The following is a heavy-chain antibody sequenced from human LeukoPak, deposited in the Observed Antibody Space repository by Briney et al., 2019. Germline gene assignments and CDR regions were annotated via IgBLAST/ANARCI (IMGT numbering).Heavy chain of an antibody. CDR2: IYHTGNT. D-gene: IGHD5-12*01. CDR1: GDSMSSSNW. CDR3: VRGGGSEVCDY. J-gene: IGHJ4*02. Sequence: SETLSLTCAVSGDSMSSSNWWSWVRQPSGKGLEWIGEIYHTGNTNYSPSLKGRVTISADKSKNQFSLNVTSVTAADTAVYYCVRGGGSEVCDYWGQGTLVTVSS. V-gene: IGHV4-4*02.